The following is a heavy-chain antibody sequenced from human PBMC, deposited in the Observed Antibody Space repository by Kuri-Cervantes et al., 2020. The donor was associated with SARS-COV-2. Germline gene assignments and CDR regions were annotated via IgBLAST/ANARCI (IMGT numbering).Heavy chain of an antibody. CDR3: AREGHGITIFGVVITPGYFDL. CDR1: GFTVSSNE. Sequence: GGSLRLSCAASGFTVSSNEMSWVRQAPGKGLEWVSGVSWNGSRTHYADSVKGRFIISRDNAKNSLYPQMNSLRAEDTAVYYCAREGHGITIFGVVITPGYFDLWGRGTLVTVSS. D-gene: IGHD3-3*01. CDR2: VSWNGSRT. J-gene: IGHJ2*01. V-gene: IGHV3-19*01.